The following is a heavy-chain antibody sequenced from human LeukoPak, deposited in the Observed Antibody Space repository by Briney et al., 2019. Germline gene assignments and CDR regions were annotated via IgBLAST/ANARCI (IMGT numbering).Heavy chain of an antibody. CDR1: GGSISSSSYY. CDR2: IYYSGST. V-gene: IGHV4-39*01. Sequence: SETPSLTCTVSGGSISSSSYYWGWIRQPPGKGLEWIGSIYYSGSTYYNPSLKSRVTISVDTSKNQFSLKLSSVTAADTAVYYCARLTDFWSGYPPLDVWGQGTTVTVSS. J-gene: IGHJ6*02. D-gene: IGHD3-3*01. CDR3: ARLTDFWSGYPPLDV.